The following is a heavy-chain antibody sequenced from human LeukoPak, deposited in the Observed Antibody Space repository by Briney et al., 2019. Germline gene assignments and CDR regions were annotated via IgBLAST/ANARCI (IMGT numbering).Heavy chain of an antibody. CDR2: ISSSDSTI. Sequence: GGSLRLSCAASGFTFSSYEMNWVRQAPGKGLEWVSYISSSDSTIYYADSVKGRFTISRDNAKNSLYLQMNSLRAEDTAVYYCAGAGYCSGGSCYYMSFGMDVWGKGTTVTVSS. J-gene: IGHJ6*04. CDR3: AGAGYCSGGSCYYMSFGMDV. CDR1: GFTFSSYE. D-gene: IGHD2-15*01. V-gene: IGHV3-48*03.